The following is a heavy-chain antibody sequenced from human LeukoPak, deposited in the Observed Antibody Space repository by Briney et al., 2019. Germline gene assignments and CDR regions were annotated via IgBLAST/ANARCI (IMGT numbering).Heavy chain of an antibody. D-gene: IGHD6-13*01. CDR3: AAVGYSSSWAPDY. CDR2: IVVGSGNT. J-gene: IGHJ4*02. CDR1: GFTFTSSA. Sequence: SVKVSCKASGFTFTSSAMQWVRQARGQRLEWIGWIVVGSGNTNYAQKFQERVTITRDMSTSTAHMELSSLRSEDTAVYYCAAVGYSSSWAPDYWGQGTLVTVSS. V-gene: IGHV1-58*02.